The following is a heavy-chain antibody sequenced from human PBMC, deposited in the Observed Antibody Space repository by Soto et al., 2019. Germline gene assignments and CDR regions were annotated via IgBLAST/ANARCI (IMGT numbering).Heavy chain of an antibody. CDR2: IYYSGKT. CDR1: GASTSHYF. D-gene: IGHD3-3*01. CDR3: ARGGANDFFF. J-gene: IGHJ4*02. V-gene: IGHV4-59*01. Sequence: QVQLQESGQGLVKPSETLSLTCTVAGASTSHYFWSWIRQSPGKGLEWIGQIYYSGKTKYSPSLTSRVSMSTDTSKNQFSLKLSYVTAADTAIYYCARGGANDFFFWGQGALVTVSA.